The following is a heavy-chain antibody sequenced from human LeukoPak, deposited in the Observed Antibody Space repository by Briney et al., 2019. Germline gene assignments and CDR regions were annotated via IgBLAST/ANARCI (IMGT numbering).Heavy chain of an antibody. D-gene: IGHD1-7*01. CDR2: INHSGST. J-gene: IGHJ5*02. CDR3: ATGTTVGYNWFDP. V-gene: IGHV4-34*01. Sequence: PSETLSLTCAVYGGSFSGYYWSWIRQPPGKGLEWIGEINHSGSTNYNPSLKSRVTISVDTSKNQFSLKLSSVTAADTAVYYCATGTTVGYNWFDPWGQGTLVTVSS. CDR1: GGSFSGYY.